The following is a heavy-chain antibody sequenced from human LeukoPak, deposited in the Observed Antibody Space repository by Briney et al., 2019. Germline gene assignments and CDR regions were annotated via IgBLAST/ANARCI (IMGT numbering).Heavy chain of an antibody. D-gene: IGHD2-15*01. J-gene: IGHJ5*02. CDR3: ARVVVAPNWFDP. CDR2: IYYSGST. V-gene: IGHV4-39*01. CDR1: GGSISSSSYY. Sequence: SGTLSLTCTVSGGSISSSSYYWRWIRQPPGKGLEWIGSIYYSGSTYYNPSLKSRVTISVGTSKNQFSLKLSSVTAADTAVYYCARVVVAPNWFDPWGQGTLVTVSS.